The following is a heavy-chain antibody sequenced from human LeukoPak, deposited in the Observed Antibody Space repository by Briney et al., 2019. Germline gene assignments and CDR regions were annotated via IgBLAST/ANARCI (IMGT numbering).Heavy chain of an antibody. CDR1: GYTFTSYG. J-gene: IGHJ4*02. D-gene: IGHD3-10*01. Sequence: ASVKVSCKASGYTFTSYGISWVRQAPGQGLEWMGWINGYNGNTNYAQKLQGRVTMTTDTSTSTAYMELRSLRSDDTAVYYCAKSRITMVRGVIKVGYYFDYWGQGTLVTVSS. CDR3: AKSRITMVRGVIKVGYYFDY. V-gene: IGHV1-18*01. CDR2: INGYNGNT.